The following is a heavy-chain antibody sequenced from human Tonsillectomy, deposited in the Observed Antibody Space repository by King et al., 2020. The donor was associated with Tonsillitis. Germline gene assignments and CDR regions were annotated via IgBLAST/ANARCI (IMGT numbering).Heavy chain of an antibody. V-gene: IGHV4-39*01. J-gene: IGHJ4*02. Sequence: YWGWIRQPPGKGLEWIGTVFDSGSTYYNPSLKSRVTISVDTSKNQFSLKLSAVTAADTALYYCARLRDSLSYFDWPPDYWGQGTLVPVSS. CDR3: ARLRDSLSYFDWPPDY. CDR2: VFDSGST. D-gene: IGHD3-9*01. CDR1: Y.